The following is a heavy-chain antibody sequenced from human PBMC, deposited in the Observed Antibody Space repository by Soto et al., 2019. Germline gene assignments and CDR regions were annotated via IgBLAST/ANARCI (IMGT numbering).Heavy chain of an antibody. CDR2: INAGYGST. CDR3: ARAYKDPSIDAFDI. V-gene: IGHV1-3*01. J-gene: IGHJ3*02. CDR1: GYSFTYYA. D-gene: IGHD1-1*01. Sequence: QVQLAQSGTEVKKPGASVKVSCKASGYSFTYYAIHWVRQAPGQRLEWMGWINAGYGSTKYSQKFQDRVTISSDTSASTAYMELSSLRSEDTAVYYFARAYKDPSIDAFDIWGQGTMVTVSS.